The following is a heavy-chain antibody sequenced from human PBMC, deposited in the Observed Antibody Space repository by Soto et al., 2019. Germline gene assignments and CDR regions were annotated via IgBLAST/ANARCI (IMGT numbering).Heavy chain of an antibody. Sequence: ASVKVSCKASGYTFTGYYMHWVRQAPGRGLEWVGWINPNSGGTNYAQKFQGWVTMTRDTSISTAYLELSRLRSDDTAVYYCARGSYSSGWGSYYYYYGMDVWGQGTTVTVSS. CDR1: GYTFTGYY. J-gene: IGHJ6*02. D-gene: IGHD6-19*01. CDR3: ARGSYSSGWGSYYYYYGMDV. CDR2: INPNSGGT. V-gene: IGHV1-2*04.